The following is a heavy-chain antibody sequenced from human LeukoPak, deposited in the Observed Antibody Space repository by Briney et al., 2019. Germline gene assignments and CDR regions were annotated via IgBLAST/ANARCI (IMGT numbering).Heavy chain of an antibody. J-gene: IGHJ4*02. CDR2: ISSSSYI. CDR3: ARVTVIPFDY. Sequence: GGSLRLSCAASAFTFSSDSMNWVRQAPGKVLEWVSSISSSSYIYYADSVKGRFTISRDNAKNSLYLQMNRLRAEDTAVYYCARVTVIPFDYWGQGTLVTVSS. D-gene: IGHD4-17*01. V-gene: IGHV3-21*01. CDR1: AFTFSSDS.